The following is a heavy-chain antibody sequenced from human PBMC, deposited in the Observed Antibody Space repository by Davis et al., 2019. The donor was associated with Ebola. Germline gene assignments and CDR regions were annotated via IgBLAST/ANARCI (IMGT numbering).Heavy chain of an antibody. Sequence: PGGSLRLSCAASGFTFSSYGMHWVRQAPGKGLEWVAVIWYDGSNKYYADSVKGRFTISRDNSKNTLYLQMNSLRAEDTAVYYCASSYSSVLPNVWGQGTTVTVSS. CDR1: GFTFSSYG. CDR2: IWYDGSNK. J-gene: IGHJ6*02. CDR3: ASSYSSVLPNV. V-gene: IGHV3-33*08. D-gene: IGHD6-19*01.